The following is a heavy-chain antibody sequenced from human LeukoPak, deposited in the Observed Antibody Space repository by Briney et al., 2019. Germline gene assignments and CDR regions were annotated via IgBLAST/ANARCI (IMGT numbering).Heavy chain of an antibody. D-gene: IGHD1-26*01. V-gene: IGHV4-30-2*01. J-gene: IGHJ3*02. CDR2: IYHSGST. CDR3: ARADPAVGAFDI. Sequence: SETLSLTCAVSGGSISSGGYSWSWIRQPPGKGLEWIGYIYHSGSTYYNPSLKSRVTISVDRSKNQFSLKLSSMTAADTAVYYCARADPAVGAFDIWGQGAMVTVSS. CDR1: GGSISSGGYS.